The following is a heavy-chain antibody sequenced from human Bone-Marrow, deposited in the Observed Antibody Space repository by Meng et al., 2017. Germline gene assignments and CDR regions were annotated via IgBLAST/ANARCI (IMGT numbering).Heavy chain of an antibody. CDR1: GGSISSGDDY. J-gene: IGHJ4*02. D-gene: IGHD5-24*01. V-gene: IGHV4-30-4*01. Sequence: QVQLQEAGPGRVKPAQNLDLTCTVSGGSISSGDDYWSWIRQPPGRGLEWIGYIYYSGSTYYNPSLRSRVTISVDTSKNQFSLILTSVTAADTAVYFCARVETATTNPYFDYWGQGTLVTVSS. CDR3: ARVETATTNPYFDY. CDR2: IYYSGST.